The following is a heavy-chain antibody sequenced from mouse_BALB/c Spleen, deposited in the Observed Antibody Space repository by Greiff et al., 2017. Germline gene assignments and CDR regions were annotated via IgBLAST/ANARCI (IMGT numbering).Heavy chain of an antibody. CDR2: ISNGGGST. Sequence: EVQLVESGGGLVQPGGSLKLSCAASGFTFSSYTMSWVRQTPEKRLEWVAYISNGGGSTYYPDTVKGRFTIARDNAKNTLYLQMSSLKSEDTAMYYCARQYRYGGFDYWGQGTTLTVAS. CDR1: GFTFSSYT. D-gene: IGHD2-14*01. V-gene: IGHV5-12-2*01. CDR3: ARQYRYGGFDY. J-gene: IGHJ2*01.